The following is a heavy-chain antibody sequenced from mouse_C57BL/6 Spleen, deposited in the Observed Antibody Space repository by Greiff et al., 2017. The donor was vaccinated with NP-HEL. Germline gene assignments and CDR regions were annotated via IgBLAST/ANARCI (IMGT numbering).Heavy chain of an antibody. J-gene: IGHJ2*01. V-gene: IGHV1-53*01. Sequence: VKLQQPGTELVKPGASVKLSCKASGYTFTSYWMHWVKQRPGQGLEWIGNINPSNGGTNYNEKFKSKATLTVDKSSSTAYMQLSSLTSEDSAVYYCARSFITTVVATNFDYWGQGTTLTVSS. CDR1: GYTFTSYW. D-gene: IGHD1-1*01. CDR3: ARSFITTVVATNFDY. CDR2: INPSNGGT.